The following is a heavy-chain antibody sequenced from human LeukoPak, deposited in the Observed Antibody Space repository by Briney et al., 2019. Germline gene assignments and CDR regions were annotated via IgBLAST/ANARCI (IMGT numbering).Heavy chain of an antibody. V-gene: IGHV3-74*01. J-gene: IGHJ6*02. D-gene: IGHD5-12*01. Sequence: GGSLRLSCAVSGFTFSSYSMNWVRQAPGKGLVWVSRINSDGSSTSYADSVKGRFTISRDNAKNTLYLQMNSLRAEDTAVYYCARDGYSGYDSAVYYYGMDVWGQGTTVTVSS. CDR1: GFTFSSYS. CDR3: ARDGYSGYDSAVYYYGMDV. CDR2: INSDGSST.